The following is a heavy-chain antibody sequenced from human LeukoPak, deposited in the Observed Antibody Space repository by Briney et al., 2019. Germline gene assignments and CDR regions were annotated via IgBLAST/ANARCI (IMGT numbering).Heavy chain of an antibody. CDR3: ARHIRGTYYYGSGDYFDY. J-gene: IGHJ4*02. V-gene: IGHV4-39*01. Sequence: SETLSLTCTVSGGSISSYYWSWIRQPPGKGLEWIGSIYYSGSTYYNPSLKSRVTISVDTSKNQFSLKLSSVTAADTAVYYCARHIRGTYYYGSGDYFDYWGQGTLVTVSS. CDR1: GGSISSYY. CDR2: IYYSGST. D-gene: IGHD3-10*01.